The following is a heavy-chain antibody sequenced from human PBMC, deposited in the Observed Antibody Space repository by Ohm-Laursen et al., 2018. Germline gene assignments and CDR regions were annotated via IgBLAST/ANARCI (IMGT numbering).Heavy chain of an antibody. CDR3: ARDNRYCSSTSCYHPYYFDY. CDR1: GFTFSDYY. CDR2: ISSSGSTI. J-gene: IGHJ4*02. D-gene: IGHD2-2*01. V-gene: IGHV3-11*01. Sequence: GSLRFSCSASGFTFSDYYMSWIRQAPGKGLEWVSYISSSGSTIYYADSVKGRFTISRDNAKNSLYLQMNSLRAEDTAVYYCARDNRYCSSTSCYHPYYFDYWGQGTLVTVPS.